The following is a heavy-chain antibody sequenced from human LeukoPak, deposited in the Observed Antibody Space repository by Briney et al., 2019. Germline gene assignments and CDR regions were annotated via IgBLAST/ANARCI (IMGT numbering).Heavy chain of an antibody. D-gene: IGHD2-2*01. V-gene: IGHV3-23*01. CDR3: GREDRIVLGNDALDI. CDR1: GLTFSSYA. CDR2: ISGSGGST. J-gene: IGHJ3*02. Sequence: SGGSLRLSCAASGLTFSSYAMSWVRQAPGKGLEWVSAISGSGGSTYYADSVKGRFTISRDNSKNTLHLQMNSLRGEDTAVYYCGREDRIVLGNDALDIWGQGSMVTVSS.